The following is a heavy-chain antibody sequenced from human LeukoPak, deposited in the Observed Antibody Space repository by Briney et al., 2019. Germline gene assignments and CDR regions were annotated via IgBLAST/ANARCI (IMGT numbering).Heavy chain of an antibody. CDR1: GVSISSSSYY. V-gene: IGHV4-39*02. D-gene: IGHD5-24*01. CDR2: IYYSGST. CDR3: ARRGDGYNYFDY. J-gene: IGHJ4*02. Sequence: MASETLSLTCTVSGVSISSSSYYWGWIRQPPGEGLEWIGSIYYSGSTYYNPSLKSRVTISIDTSKNHFSLKVSSLTAADTAVYYCARRGDGYNYFDYWGQGTLVTVSS.